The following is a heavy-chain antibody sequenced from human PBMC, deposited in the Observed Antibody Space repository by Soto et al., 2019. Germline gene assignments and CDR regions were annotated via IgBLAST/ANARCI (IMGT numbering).Heavy chain of an antibody. V-gene: IGHV4-59*01. CDR3: ARYCSGGSCYLDP. J-gene: IGHJ5*02. CDR2: MYHSGST. Sequence: SETLSLTCTVSGGSISSYYWSWIRQPPGKGLEWIGYMYHSGSTNYNPSIKSRVTITVDTSKNQFSLKLSSVTAADTAVYYCARYCSGGSCYLDPWGQGTLVTVS. D-gene: IGHD2-15*01. CDR1: GGSISSYY.